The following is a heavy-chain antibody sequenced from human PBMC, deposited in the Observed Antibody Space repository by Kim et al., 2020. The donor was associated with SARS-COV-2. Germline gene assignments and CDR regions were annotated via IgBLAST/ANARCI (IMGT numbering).Heavy chain of an antibody. D-gene: IGHD6-19*01. V-gene: IGHV4-34*01. CDR2: INHSGST. Sequence: SDTLSLTCAVYGGSFSGYYWSWIRQPPGKGLEWIGEINHSGSTNYNPSLKSRVTISVDTSKNQFSLKLSSVTAADTAVYYCARMIAVAGTLGYYYYYGM. CDR3: ARMIAVAGTLGYYYYYGM. CDR1: GGSFSGYY. J-gene: IGHJ6*01.